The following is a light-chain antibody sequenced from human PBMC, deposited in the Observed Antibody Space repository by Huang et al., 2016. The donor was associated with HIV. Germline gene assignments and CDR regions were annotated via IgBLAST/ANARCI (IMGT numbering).Light chain of an antibody. CDR2: GAS. J-gene: IGKJ2*01. CDR3: QQYNKWPSYT. V-gene: IGKV3-15*01. Sequence: EIVMTQSPATLSVSPGERATLACRASQSISSNLAWYHQKPGQNPRLLIYGASTRATDIPARFSGSGSGTEFTLTISSLQSEDFAVYYCQQYNKWPSYTFGQGTKVEIK. CDR1: QSISSN.